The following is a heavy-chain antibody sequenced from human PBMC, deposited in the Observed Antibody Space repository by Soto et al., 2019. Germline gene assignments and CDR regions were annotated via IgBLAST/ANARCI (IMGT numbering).Heavy chain of an antibody. CDR3: ARDLTVTAIPGASDY. J-gene: IGHJ4*02. D-gene: IGHD2-21*02. Sequence: PCRPLSVACSVADVSSSRYAMTWFRQAPGKGVEWVSSISGGGGGTHYADSVKGRFTISRDNSKNTLYLQMNSLRAEDTAVYYCARDLTVTAIPGASDYRRQGTLATVSS. CDR2: ISGGGGGT. V-gene: IGHV3-23*01. CDR1: DVSSSRYA.